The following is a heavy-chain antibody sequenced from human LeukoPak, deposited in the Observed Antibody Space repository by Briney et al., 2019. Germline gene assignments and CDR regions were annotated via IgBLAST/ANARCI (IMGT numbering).Heavy chain of an antibody. D-gene: IGHD3-16*01. CDR3: ARGRGWVDH. Sequence: GGSLRLSRAASGFSFTAYAMSWFRQAPGKGLEWVANIHDDGTVKNYRDSVKGRFTISRDDARNSVSLQLTRLRADDTALYYCARGRGWVDHWGQGTLVTVSS. CDR2: IHDDGTVK. CDR1: GFSFTAYA. J-gene: IGHJ4*02. V-gene: IGHV3-7*01.